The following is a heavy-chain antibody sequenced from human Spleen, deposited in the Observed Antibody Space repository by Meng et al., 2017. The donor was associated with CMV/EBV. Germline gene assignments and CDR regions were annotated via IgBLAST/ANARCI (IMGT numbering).Heavy chain of an antibody. D-gene: IGHD1-1*01. J-gene: IGHJ4*02. V-gene: IGHV4-34*01. CDR1: GGSFSGYY. CDR2: INHSGST. CDR3: ARSATVLIFDY. Sequence: QLHQWGGGLLNHSETLTLTFAVYGGSFSGYYWSWIRQPPGKGLEWIGEINHSGSTNYNPSLKSRVTISVDTSKNQFSLKLSSVTAADTAVYYCARSATVLIFDYWGQGTLVTVSS.